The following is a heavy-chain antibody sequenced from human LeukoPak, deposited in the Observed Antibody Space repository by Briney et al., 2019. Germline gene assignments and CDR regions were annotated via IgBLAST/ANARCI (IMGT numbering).Heavy chain of an antibody. D-gene: IGHD3-10*01. Sequence: QTGGSLRLSCAASGFTFSSYGMSWVRQAPGKGLEWVSAISGSGGSTYYADSVKGRFTIPRDNAKNSLYLQMNSLRAEDTAVYYCARSSLLWFGELSAFDIWGQGTMVTVSS. CDR2: ISGSGGST. J-gene: IGHJ3*02. V-gene: IGHV3-23*01. CDR1: GFTFSSYG. CDR3: ARSSLLWFGELSAFDI.